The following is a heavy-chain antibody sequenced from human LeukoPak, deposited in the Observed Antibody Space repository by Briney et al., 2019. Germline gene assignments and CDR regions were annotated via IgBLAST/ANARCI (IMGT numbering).Heavy chain of an antibody. CDR3: AKAPGIVGATYYFDY. V-gene: IGHV3-30-3*01. J-gene: IGHJ4*02. CDR2: ISYDGSNK. Sequence: GGSLRLSCAASGFTFSSYAMHWVRQAPGKGLEWVAVISYDGSNKYYADSVKGRFTISRDNSKNTLYLQMNSLRAEDTAVYYCAKAPGIVGATYYFDYWSQGTLVTVSS. D-gene: IGHD1-26*01. CDR1: GFTFSSYA.